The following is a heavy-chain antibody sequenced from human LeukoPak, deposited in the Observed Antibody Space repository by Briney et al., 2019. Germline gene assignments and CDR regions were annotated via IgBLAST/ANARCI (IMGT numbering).Heavy chain of an antibody. V-gene: IGHV1-24*01. CDR1: RDTLLESS. CDR2: FEAEDGET. J-gene: IGHJ4*02. Sequence: GASVRGSCAIFRDTLLESSVPAGREAPGDEGVRRWGFEAEDGETIYAQKFQGRVTMTEDTSTDTAYMELSSLRSEDTAGYHCATGGGYDILPGFVYWGQGTLVTVSS. D-gene: IGHD3-9*01. CDR3: ATGGGYDILPGFVY.